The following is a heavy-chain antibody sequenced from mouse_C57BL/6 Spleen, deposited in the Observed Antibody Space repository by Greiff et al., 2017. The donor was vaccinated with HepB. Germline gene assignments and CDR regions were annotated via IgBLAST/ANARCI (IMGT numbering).Heavy chain of an antibody. D-gene: IGHD1-1*01. V-gene: IGHV1-47*01. J-gene: IGHJ1*03. CDR2: FHPYNDDT. CDR1: GYTFTTYP. CDR3: ARGIYYYGSSSRYWYFDV. Sequence: VQLQQSGAELVKPGASVKMSCKASGYTFTTYPIEWMKQNHGKSLEWIGNFHPYNDDTKYNEKFKGKATLTVEKSSSTVYLELSRLTSDDSAVYYCARGIYYYGSSSRYWYFDVWGTGTTVTVSS.